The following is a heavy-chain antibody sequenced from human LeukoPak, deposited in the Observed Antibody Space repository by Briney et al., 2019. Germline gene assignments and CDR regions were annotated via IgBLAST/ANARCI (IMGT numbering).Heavy chain of an antibody. D-gene: IGHD3-3*01. V-gene: IGHV3-48*03. CDR1: GFTFSSYE. CDR2: ISSSGSTI. CDR3: ARNPDYDFWSSYYTGPDY. Sequence: GGSLRLSCAASGFTFSSYEMNWVRQAPGKGLEWVSYISSSGSTIYYADSVKGRFTISRDNAKNSLYLQMNSLRAEDTAVYYCARNPDYDFWSSYYTGPDYWGQGTLVTVSS. J-gene: IGHJ4*02.